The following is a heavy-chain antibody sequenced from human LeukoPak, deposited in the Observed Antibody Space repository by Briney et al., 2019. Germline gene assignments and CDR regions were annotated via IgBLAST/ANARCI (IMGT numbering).Heavy chain of an antibody. J-gene: IGHJ4*02. CDR2: ISVSGGST. CDR3: ANGGNYYDSSGYPYFAS. V-gene: IGHV3-23*01. Sequence: GGSLRLSCAASGFTFSSYAMSWVRQAPGQGLEWVSSISVSGGSTYHADSVKGRFTISRDNSKNTPYLQMNSLRAEDTAVYYCANGGNYYDSSGYPYFASWGLGTLVTVSS. CDR1: GFTFSSYA. D-gene: IGHD3-22*01.